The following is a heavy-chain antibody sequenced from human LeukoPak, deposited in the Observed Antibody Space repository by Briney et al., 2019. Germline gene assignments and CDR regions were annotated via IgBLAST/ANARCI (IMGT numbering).Heavy chain of an antibody. CDR3: AGGYGSGVMSPYGLDD. J-gene: IGHJ6*04. V-gene: IGHV1-69*06. CDR1: GVTFSDYP. D-gene: IGHD3-10*01. CDR2: IVPRLGTA. Sequence: ASVKASCKASGVTFSDYPISWVRQAPGQGPEWMGGIVPRLGTADYAQQSQGRVTITADMSTTTAYMELSSLRSDDTAIYYWAGGYGSGVMSPYGLDDWGTGTTVIVSS.